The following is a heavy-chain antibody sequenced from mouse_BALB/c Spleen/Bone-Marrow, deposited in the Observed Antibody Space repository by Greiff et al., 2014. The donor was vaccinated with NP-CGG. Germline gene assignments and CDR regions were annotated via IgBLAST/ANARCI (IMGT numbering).Heavy chain of an antibody. CDR2: IRNKAKGYTT. CDR3: ARDRNNDIHWYLDV. Sequence: EVQRVESGGGLVQPGGSLRLSCATSGFTFSDYYMSWVRQPPGKALEWLGFIRNKAKGYTTEYIPSVNGRFTISRDNSQSMLYLQMNTLRAEDSATYYCARDRNNDIHWYLDVWGAGTTVTVSS. V-gene: IGHV7-3*02. J-gene: IGHJ1*01. CDR1: GFTFSDYY. D-gene: IGHD2-12*01.